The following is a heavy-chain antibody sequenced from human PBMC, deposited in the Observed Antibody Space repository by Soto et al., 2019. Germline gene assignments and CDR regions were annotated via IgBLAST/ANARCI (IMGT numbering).Heavy chain of an antibody. J-gene: IGHJ6*02. V-gene: IGHV3-74*01. CDR2: INSDGSST. Sequence: GGSLRLSCAASGFTFSSYWMHWVRQAPGKGLVWVSRINSDGSSTSYADSVKGRFTISRDNAKNTLYLQMNSLRAEDTAVYYCARDGEGLYYYGSGSAYGMDVWGQGTTVTVSS. CDR1: GFTFSSYW. D-gene: IGHD3-10*01. CDR3: ARDGEGLYYYGSGSAYGMDV.